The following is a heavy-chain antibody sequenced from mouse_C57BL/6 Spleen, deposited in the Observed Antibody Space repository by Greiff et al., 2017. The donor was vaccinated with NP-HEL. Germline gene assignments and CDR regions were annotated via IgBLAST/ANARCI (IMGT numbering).Heavy chain of an antibody. CDR1: GFTFSSYA. V-gene: IGHV5-9-1*02. CDR3: TREDNYVPYFDY. Sequence: EVQLVESGEGLVKPGGSLKLSCAASGFTFSSYAMSWVRQTPEKRLEWVAYISSGGDHIYYADTVKGRFTISRDNARNTLYLQMSSLKSEDTAMYYCTREDNYVPYFDYWGQGTTLTVSS. D-gene: IGHD1-3*01. J-gene: IGHJ2*01. CDR2: ISSGGDHI.